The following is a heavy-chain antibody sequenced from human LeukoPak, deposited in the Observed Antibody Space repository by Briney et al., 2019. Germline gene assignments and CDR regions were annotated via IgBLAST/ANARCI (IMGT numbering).Heavy chain of an antibody. Sequence: GGSLRLSCAASGFTFSDYYMSWIRQAPGKGLEWVSYISSSGSTIYYADSVKGRFTISRDNAKNSLYLQMNSLRAEDTAVYYCARGSHIVVVTAIIDYYGMDVWGQGTTVTVSS. D-gene: IGHD2-21*02. CDR1: GFTFSDYY. CDR3: ARGSHIVVVTAIIDYYGMDV. V-gene: IGHV3-11*04. CDR2: ISSSGSTI. J-gene: IGHJ6*02.